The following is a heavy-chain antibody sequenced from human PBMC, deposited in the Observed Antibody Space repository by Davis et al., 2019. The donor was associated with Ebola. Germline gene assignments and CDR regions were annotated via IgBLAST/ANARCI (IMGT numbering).Heavy chain of an antibody. J-gene: IGHJ4*02. D-gene: IGHD4-17*01. V-gene: IGHV1-69*04. CDR1: GGTFSSYA. CDR3: ARDYGDYDPDY. Sequence: SVKVSCKASGGTFSSYAISWVRQAPGQGLEWMGRIIPILGIANYAQKFQGRVTITADKSTSTAYMELSSLRSEDTAVYYCARDYGDYDPDYWGQGTLVTVSS. CDR2: IIPILGIA.